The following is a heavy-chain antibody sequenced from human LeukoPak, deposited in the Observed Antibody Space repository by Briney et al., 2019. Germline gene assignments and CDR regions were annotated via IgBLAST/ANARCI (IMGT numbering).Heavy chain of an antibody. CDR3: AKSRSSLGPSSLDY. D-gene: IGHD6-6*01. CDR2: IYSGGST. J-gene: IGHJ4*02. Sequence: GGSLRLSCAASGFIVSSNYLSWVRQAPGKGLQWVSVIYSGGSTFYADSVKGRFTISRHDSKNTVYLQMNSLRTEDTAVYYCAKSRSSLGPSSLDYWGQGALVTVSS. CDR1: GFIVSSNY. V-gene: IGHV3-53*04.